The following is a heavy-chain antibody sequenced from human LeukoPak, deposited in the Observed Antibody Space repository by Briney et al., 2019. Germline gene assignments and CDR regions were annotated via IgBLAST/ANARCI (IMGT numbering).Heavy chain of an antibody. J-gene: IGHJ6*02. V-gene: IGHV4-34*01. CDR3: ARGSGWPEGGYYYGMDV. D-gene: IGHD6-19*01. CDR2: INHSGST. CDR1: GGSFSGYY. Sequence: SETLSLTCAVYGGSFSGYYWNWIRQPPGKGLEWIGEINHSGSTNYNPSLKSRVTISVDTSKNQFSLKLSSVTAADTAVYYCARGSGWPEGGYYYGMDVWGQGTTVTVSS.